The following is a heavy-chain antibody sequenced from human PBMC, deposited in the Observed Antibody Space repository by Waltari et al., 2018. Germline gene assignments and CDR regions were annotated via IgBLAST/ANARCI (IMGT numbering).Heavy chain of an antibody. Sequence: EVQLVESGGGLVQPGGSLTPSCASSGFTFSVYWLSLLRQAPGKGQEWVAKIKQDGSQKYYVDSVKGRFTISRDNAKNSLHLQMNSLRDEDTAIYYCARDHSVVAAGRLVIYWGQGTLVTVSS. V-gene: IGHV3-7*01. D-gene: IGHD6-13*01. CDR2: IKQDGSQK. CDR1: GFTFSVYW. J-gene: IGHJ4*02. CDR3: ARDHSVVAAGRLVIY.